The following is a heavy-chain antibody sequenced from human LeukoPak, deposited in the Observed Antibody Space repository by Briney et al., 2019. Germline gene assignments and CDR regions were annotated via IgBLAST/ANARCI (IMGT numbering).Heavy chain of an antibody. J-gene: IGHJ4*02. CDR2: ISSSSAYI. CDR3: ARVVVSSGSLDY. CDR1: RFTFSSYT. D-gene: IGHD3-10*01. V-gene: IGHV3-21*01. Sequence: GGSLRLSCAASRFTFSSYTMDWGRQAPGKGLEWVSSISSSSAYIYYAESVRGRFTISRDNARNSLYLQMSSLRAEDTAVYYCARVVVSSGSLDYWGQGTLVTVSP.